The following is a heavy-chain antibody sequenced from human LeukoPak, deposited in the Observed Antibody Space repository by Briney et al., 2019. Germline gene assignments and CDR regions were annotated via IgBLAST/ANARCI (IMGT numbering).Heavy chain of an antibody. V-gene: IGHV3-48*02. CDR3: ARCIAVAEDFDY. J-gene: IGHJ4*02. CDR1: GFTFSSYS. D-gene: IGHD6-19*01. Sequence: GGSLTLSCAASGFTFSSYSMNWVRQAPGKGLDWVSYISSSSSVIYYADYVKGRFTISRDNAKNSLYLQMNSLRDEDTAVYYCARCIAVAEDFDYWGQGTLVTVSS. CDR2: ISSSSSVI.